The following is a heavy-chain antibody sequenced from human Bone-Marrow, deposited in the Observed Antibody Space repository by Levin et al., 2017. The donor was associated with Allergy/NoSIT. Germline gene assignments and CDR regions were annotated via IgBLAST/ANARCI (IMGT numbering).Heavy chain of an antibody. J-gene: IGHJ5*02. D-gene: IGHD1-26*01. CDR2: IIPIFNTV. CDR3: ARDAGWEDLTWFAP. Sequence: ASVKVSCKASGGTFSSYAISWVRQAPGQGLEWMGGIIPIFNTVNYAHKFQGRVIITADKSTSTAYMELNSLRSEDTAVFYCARDAGWEDLTWFAPWGQGALVTVVS. V-gene: IGHV1-69*06. CDR1: GGTFSSYA.